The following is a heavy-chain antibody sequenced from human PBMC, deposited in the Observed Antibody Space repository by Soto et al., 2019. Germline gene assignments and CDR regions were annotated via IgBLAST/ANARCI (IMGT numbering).Heavy chain of an antibody. D-gene: IGHD6-13*01. CDR1: GYTFTGYY. Sequence: ASVKVSCKASGYTFTGYYIHWVRQAPGQGLEWMGWINPNSGGTNYAQKFQGWVTMTRDTSISTAYMELSRLRSDDTAVYYCARGAMIRQQLVNYYYYGMDVWGQGTTVTVSS. J-gene: IGHJ6*02. V-gene: IGHV1-2*04. CDR3: ARGAMIRQQLVNYYYYGMDV. CDR2: INPNSGGT.